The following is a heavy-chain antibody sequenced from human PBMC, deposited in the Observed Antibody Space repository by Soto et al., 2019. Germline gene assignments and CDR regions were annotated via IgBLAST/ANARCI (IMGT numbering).Heavy chain of an antibody. CDR3: ATDPRKIYCISTSCYSGGWFDP. CDR1: GYTFTSYY. J-gene: IGHJ5*02. Sequence: EASVKVSCKASGYTFTSYYMHWVRQAPGQGLEWMGIINPSGGSTSYAQKFQGRVTMTEDTSTDTAYMELSSLRSEDTAVYYCATDPRKIYCISTSCYSGGWFDPWGQGTLVTVSS. V-gene: IGHV1-46*01. D-gene: IGHD2-2*01. CDR2: INPSGGST.